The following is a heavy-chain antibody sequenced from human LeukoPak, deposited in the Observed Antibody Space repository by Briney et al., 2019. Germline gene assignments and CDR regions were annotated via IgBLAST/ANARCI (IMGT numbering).Heavy chain of an antibody. CDR1: GFTFSDHF. D-gene: IGHD1-20*01. V-gene: IGHV3-72*01. J-gene: IGHJ3*01. Sequence: GGSLRLSCAASGFTFSDHFMDWVRQAPGKGLEWVGRIRKKPNSYTTEYAASVKGRFTISRDDSKNSLYLQMSSLEAEHTGVYYCARVSAITGATDALDFWGQGAMVTVSS. CDR2: IRKKPNSYTT. CDR3: ARVSAITGATDALDF.